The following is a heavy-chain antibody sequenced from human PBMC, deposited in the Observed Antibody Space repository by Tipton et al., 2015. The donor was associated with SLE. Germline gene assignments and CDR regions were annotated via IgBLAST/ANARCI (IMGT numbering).Heavy chain of an antibody. CDR1: GGSISDYF. V-gene: IGHV4-59*01. Sequence: TLSLTCSISGGSISDYFWSWIRQAPGKGLEWIGHISYSGTTNYNPSLKSRVTISVDTSKNQFSLKLNSVTAADTALYFCARGDFAVVDYWGQGTLVTVSS. J-gene: IGHJ4*02. CDR2: ISYSGTT. D-gene: IGHD2-15*01. CDR3: ARGDFAVVDY.